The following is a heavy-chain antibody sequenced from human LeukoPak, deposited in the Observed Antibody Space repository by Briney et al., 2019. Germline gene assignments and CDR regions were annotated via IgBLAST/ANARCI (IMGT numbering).Heavy chain of an antibody. D-gene: IGHD3-22*01. CDR1: GGSISSYY. V-gene: IGHV4-59*08. CDR2: IYYRGST. J-gene: IGHJ4*02. CDR3: ARLLYDRSGYYYFDY. Sequence: SETLSLTCTVSGGSISSYYWSWIRQPPGKGLEWIGYIYYRGSTFYSPSLKSRVTISVDTSKNQLSLNLSSVTAADTAVYYCARLLYDRSGYYYFDYWGQGTLVTVSS.